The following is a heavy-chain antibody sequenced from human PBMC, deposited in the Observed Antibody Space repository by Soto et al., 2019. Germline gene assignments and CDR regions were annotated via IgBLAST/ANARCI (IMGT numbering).Heavy chain of an antibody. J-gene: IGHJ5*02. D-gene: IGHD2-21*02. CDR2: IIPIFGTA. CDR1: SGTFISYA. Sequence: SVKVSFKASSGTFISYAISWVRQAPGQGLEWMGGIIPIFGTANYAQKFQGRVTITADKSTSTAYMELSSLRSEDTAVYYCARAPPEAGVVTAIRYNWFDPWGQGTLVTVSS. V-gene: IGHV1-69*06. CDR3: ARAPPEAGVVTAIRYNWFDP.